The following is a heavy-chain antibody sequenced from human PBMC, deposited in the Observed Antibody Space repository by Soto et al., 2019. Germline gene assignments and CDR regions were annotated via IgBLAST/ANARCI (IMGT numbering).Heavy chain of an antibody. CDR1: GYTFTSYG. J-gene: IGHJ4*02. V-gene: IGHV1-18*01. CDR2: ISAYNGNT. D-gene: IGHD3-22*01. CDR3: ARDAYDSGPFDY. Sequence: ASVKVSCRSSGYTFTSYGISWVRQAPGQGLEWMGWISAYNGNTNYAQTLQGRVTMTTDTSTSTAYMGLRSLRSDDTAVYYCARDAYDSGPFDYWGLGTLVTVSS.